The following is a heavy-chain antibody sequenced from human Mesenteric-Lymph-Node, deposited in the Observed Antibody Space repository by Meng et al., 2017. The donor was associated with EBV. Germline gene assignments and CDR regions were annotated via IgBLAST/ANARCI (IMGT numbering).Heavy chain of an antibody. V-gene: IGHV3-21*01. CDR2: SRSSSSYI. J-gene: IGHJ4*02. D-gene: IGHD3-22*01. CDR3: ARAGGYDSSGYYRGSIYFDY. CDR1: GGTFSSYS. Sequence: EVQLVESGGGLVKPGGSLRLSWAGCGGTFSSYSMNWVRQGPGKGLDGVSSSRSSSSYIYYAGSGKGRFTISRDNAKNSLYLQMNSLRAEDKAVYYCARAGGYDSSGYYRGSIYFDYWGQGTLVTVAS.